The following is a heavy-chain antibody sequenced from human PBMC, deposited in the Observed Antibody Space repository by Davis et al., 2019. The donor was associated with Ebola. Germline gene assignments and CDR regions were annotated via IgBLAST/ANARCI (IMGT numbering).Heavy chain of an antibody. V-gene: IGHV4-34*01. CDR1: GGSFSGYY. D-gene: IGHD3-3*01. J-gene: IGHJ6*02. Sequence: MPSETLSLTCAVYGGSFSGYYWSWIHQPPGKGLEWIGEINHSGSTNYNPSLKSRVTISVDTSKNQFSLKLSSVTAADTAVYYCARKYYDFWSGYVWGQGTTVTVSS. CDR2: INHSGST. CDR3: ARKYYDFWSGYV.